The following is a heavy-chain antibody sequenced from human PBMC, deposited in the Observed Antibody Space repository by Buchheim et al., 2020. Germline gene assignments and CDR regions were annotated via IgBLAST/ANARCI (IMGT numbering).Heavy chain of an antibody. CDR2: LKEDGSQK. CDR3: ARGGHTYAY. Sequence: EVQLVESGRGLVQPGGSLRLSCAGSGFTFSSYWMSWVRQTPGKGLEWVAKLKEDGSQKYYVDSVKGRFTISRDNAKNSLYLQMNSLTAEDTAVYYCARGGHTYAYWGQGTL. V-gene: IGHV3-7*01. D-gene: IGHD3-16*01. J-gene: IGHJ4*02. CDR1: GFTFSSYW.